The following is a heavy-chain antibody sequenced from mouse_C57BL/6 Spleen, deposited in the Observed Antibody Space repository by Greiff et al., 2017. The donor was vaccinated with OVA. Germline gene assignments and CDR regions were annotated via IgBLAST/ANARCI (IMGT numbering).Heavy chain of an antibody. V-gene: IGHV1-63*01. CDR1: GYTFTNYW. CDR3: AREGLYGSSSYYFDY. Sequence: VKLMESGAELVRPGTSVKMSCKASGYTFTNYWIGWAKQRPGHGLEWIGDIYPGGGYTNYNEKFKGKATLTADKSSSTAYMQFSSLTSEDSAIYYCAREGLYGSSSYYFDYWGQGTTLTVSS. CDR2: IYPGGGYT. J-gene: IGHJ2*01. D-gene: IGHD1-1*01.